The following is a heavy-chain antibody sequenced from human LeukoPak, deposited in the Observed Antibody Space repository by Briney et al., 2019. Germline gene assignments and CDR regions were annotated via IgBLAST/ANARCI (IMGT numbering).Heavy chain of an antibody. V-gene: IGHV3-23*01. CDR1: GFTFSNYA. CDR3: AKGGYDYVEVAYFDY. J-gene: IGHJ4*02. Sequence: QPGGSLRLSCAASGFTFSNYAMNWVRQAPGTGLEWVSTIIGSSGSTFYADSVKGRFTISKDTSKNTLYLHMSSLRADDTAVYYCAKGGYDYVEVAYFDYWGQGTLVTVSS. CDR2: IIGSSGST. D-gene: IGHD5-12*01.